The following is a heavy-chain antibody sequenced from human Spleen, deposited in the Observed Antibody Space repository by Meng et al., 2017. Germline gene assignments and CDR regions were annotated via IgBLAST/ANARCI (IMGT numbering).Heavy chain of an antibody. CDR1: GFYFSNAW. Sequence: GGSLRLSCAASGFYFSNAWMSWVRQAPGKGLEWVANIKQDGSEKHYVDSVKGRFTISRDNAKNSLYLQMNSLRAEDTAVYYCAREVESSGWYCPFDYWGQGTLVTVSS. V-gene: IGHV3-7*01. J-gene: IGHJ4*02. CDR2: IKQDGSEK. CDR3: AREVESSGWYCPFDY. D-gene: IGHD6-19*01.